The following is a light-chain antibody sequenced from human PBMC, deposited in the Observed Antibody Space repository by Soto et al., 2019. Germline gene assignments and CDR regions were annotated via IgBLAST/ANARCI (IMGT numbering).Light chain of an antibody. V-gene: IGKV3-15*01. J-gene: IGKJ2*01. Sequence: VLTQSPATLSVSPGERVTLSCRASQSVSSLLAWYQQKPGQAPRLLIYSTSTRATGIPARFSGSGSGTEFTLTISSLQSEDFAIYYCQQRSNWPPDTFGQGTKLEIK. CDR2: STS. CDR3: QQRSNWPPDT. CDR1: QSVSSL.